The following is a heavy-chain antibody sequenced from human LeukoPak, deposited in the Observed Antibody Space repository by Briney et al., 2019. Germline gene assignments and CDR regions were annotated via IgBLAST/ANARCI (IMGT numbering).Heavy chain of an antibody. CDR3: ARLPCGDYYYYYYYMDV. Sequence: TSETLSLTCAVYGGSFSGYYWSWIRQPPGKGLEWIGEINHSGSTNYNPSLKSRVTISVDTSKNQFSLKLSSVTAADTAVYYCARLPCGDYYYYYYYMDVWGKGTTVTISS. CDR1: GGSFSGYY. J-gene: IGHJ6*03. D-gene: IGHD4-17*01. V-gene: IGHV4-34*01. CDR2: INHSGST.